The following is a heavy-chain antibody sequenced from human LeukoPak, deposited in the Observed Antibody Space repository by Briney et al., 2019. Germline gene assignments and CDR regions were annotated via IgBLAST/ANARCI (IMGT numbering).Heavy chain of an antibody. CDR1: GYTFTGYY. J-gene: IGHJ6*03. CDR2: INPNSGGT. CDR3: ARDVGSTYYYGSGSYYGYYYMDV. Sequence: ASVKVSCKASGYTFTGYYMHWVRQAPGQGLEWMGWINPNSGGTNYAQKFQGRVTMTRDTSISTAYMELSRLRSDDTAVYYCARDVGSTYYYGSGSYYGYYYMDVWGKGTTVTVSS. D-gene: IGHD3-10*01. V-gene: IGHV1-2*02.